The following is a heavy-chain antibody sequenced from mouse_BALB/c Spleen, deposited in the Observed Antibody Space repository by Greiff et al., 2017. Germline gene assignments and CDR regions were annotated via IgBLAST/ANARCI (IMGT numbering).Heavy chain of an antibody. V-gene: IGHV7-3*02. J-gene: IGHJ1*01. CDR1: GFTFTDYY. D-gene: IGHD1-1*01. Sequence: EVQLQESGGGLVQPGGSLRLSCATSGFTFTDYYMSWVRQPPGKALEWLGFIRNKANGYTTEYSASVKGRFTISRDNSQSILYLQMNTLRAEDSATYYCARYYGSSYFDVWGAGTTVTVSS. CDR3: ARYYGSSYFDV. CDR2: IRNKANGYTT.